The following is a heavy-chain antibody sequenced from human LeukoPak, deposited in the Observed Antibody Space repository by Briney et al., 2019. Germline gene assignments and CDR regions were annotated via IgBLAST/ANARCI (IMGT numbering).Heavy chain of an antibody. CDR3: ARDWMSSFDP. CDR1: GFTFSSDE. Sequence: PRGSLRLSCAPSGFTFSSDEMNWVRRAPGKGLEWVSYISSSGTTIYYADSVKGRFTISRDNAENSLYLQMNSLRAEDTAVYYCARDWMSSFDPWGQGTLVTVSS. V-gene: IGHV3-48*03. J-gene: IGHJ5*02. D-gene: IGHD2-2*03. CDR2: ISSSGTTI.